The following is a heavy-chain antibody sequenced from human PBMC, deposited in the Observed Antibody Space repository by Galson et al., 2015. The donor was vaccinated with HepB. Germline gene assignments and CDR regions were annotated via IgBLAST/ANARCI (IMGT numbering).Heavy chain of an antibody. Sequence: QVQLQEAGPGLVKPSETLSLTCTVSGGSLSSKSYHYWGWIRQPPGKGLEWIGNIYFSGDTSYNPSLKSRVTMSLDTSKSQCSLALGSVTAADTAVYYCARVTSGWYKPSFDYWGQGTLVTVSS. D-gene: IGHD6-19*01. V-gene: IGHV4-39*07. CDR2: IYFSGDT. J-gene: IGHJ4*02. CDR1: GGSLSSKSYHY. CDR3: ARVTSGWYKPSFDY.